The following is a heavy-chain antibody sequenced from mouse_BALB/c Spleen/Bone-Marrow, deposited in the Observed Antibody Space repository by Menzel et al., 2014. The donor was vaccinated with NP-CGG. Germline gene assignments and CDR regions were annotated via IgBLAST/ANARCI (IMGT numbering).Heavy chain of an antibody. J-gene: IGHJ3*01. Sequence: EVQGVESGGGLVQPGGSLKLSCAASGFDFSGYWMSWVRQAPGKGLEWIGEINPDSSTINYTPSLKDRFIISRDNAKNTLYLQMSKVRSEDTALYYCARLGYYGGFAYWGQGTLVTVSA. CDR3: ARLGYYGGFAY. D-gene: IGHD2-3*01. CDR2: INPDSSTI. CDR1: GFDFSGYW. V-gene: IGHV4-1*02.